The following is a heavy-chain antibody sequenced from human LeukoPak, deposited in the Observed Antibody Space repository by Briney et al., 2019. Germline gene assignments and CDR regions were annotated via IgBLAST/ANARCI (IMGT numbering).Heavy chain of an antibody. CDR2: IYYSENT. D-gene: IGHD3-22*01. Sequence: SETLSLTCTVSGVSISSYYWSWVRQPPGKGLEWIGYIYYSENTNYNSSLKSRVTISEDTSKNQFSLKLTSVTAADTAVYYCAGGNFYDSRGHPYRFLFWGQGTLVSVSS. CDR3: AGGNFYDSRGHPYRFLF. CDR1: GVSISSYY. V-gene: IGHV4-59*01. J-gene: IGHJ4*02.